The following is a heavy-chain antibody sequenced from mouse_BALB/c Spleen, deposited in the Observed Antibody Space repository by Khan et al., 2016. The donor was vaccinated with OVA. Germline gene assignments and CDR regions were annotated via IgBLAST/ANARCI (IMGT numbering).Heavy chain of an antibody. V-gene: IGHV1-55*01. D-gene: IGHD1-1*01. CDR2: IYPGSGST. J-gene: IGHJ3*01. CDR1: GYNFTSYW. CDR3: ARRDYCGSSMAY. Sequence: QVQLQQPGAELVKPGTSVTLSCKASGYNFTSYWINWVKLRPGQGLEWIGHIYPGSGSTYYNEKFKSKATLTVDTSSSTAYMQPSSLASEDSALYECARRDYCGSSMAYWGEGTLVTVSA.